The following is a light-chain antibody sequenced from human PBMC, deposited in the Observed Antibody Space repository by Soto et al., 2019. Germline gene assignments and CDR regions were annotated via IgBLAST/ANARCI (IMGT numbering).Light chain of an antibody. CDR1: QSLSSN. CDR3: QQYQNLWT. V-gene: IGKV3D-15*01. Sequence: EIVMRQSPATLSVSPGERATLSCRASQSLSSNLAWYQQKPGQAPSLLIYGASNRATGIPDRFSGSGSGTDFTLAISSLEPEDFAVYYCQQYQNLWTFGQGTKVDIK. J-gene: IGKJ1*01. CDR2: GAS.